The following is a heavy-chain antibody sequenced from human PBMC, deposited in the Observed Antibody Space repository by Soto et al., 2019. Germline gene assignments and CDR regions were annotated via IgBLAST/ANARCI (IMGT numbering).Heavy chain of an antibody. CDR1: GYTFTSYA. Sequence: GASVKVSCKASGYTFTSYAMHWVRQAPGQRLEWMGWINAGNGNTKYSQKFQGRVTITRDTSASTAYMELSSLRSEDTAVYYCAGPKDYDDCLDLWGQGTLVTVSS. CDR3: AGPKDYDDCLDL. V-gene: IGHV1-3*01. J-gene: IGHJ4*02. D-gene: IGHD3-22*01. CDR2: INAGNGNT.